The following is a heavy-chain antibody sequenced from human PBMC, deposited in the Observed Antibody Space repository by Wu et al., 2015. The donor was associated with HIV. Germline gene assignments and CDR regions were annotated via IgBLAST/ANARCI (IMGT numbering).Heavy chain of an antibody. J-gene: IGHJ4*02. CDR3: ARAEGTNYYDSSGYCDY. Sequence: QVQLVQSGAEVKKPGASLKVSCKGSAYTFTAYYIHWVRQAPGQGLEWMGWINPNNGGTKFLQKFQGRVTMTRDTSISTAYMELSRLKSDDTAVYYCARAEGTNYYDSSGYCDYWGQGTLVTGLL. V-gene: IGHV1-2*02. CDR2: INPNNGGT. D-gene: IGHD3-22*01. CDR1: AYTFTAYY.